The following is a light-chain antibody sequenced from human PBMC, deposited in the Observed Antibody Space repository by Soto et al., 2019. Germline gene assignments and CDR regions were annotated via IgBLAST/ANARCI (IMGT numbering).Light chain of an antibody. V-gene: IGLV2-14*03. CDR2: EVS. CDR1: SSDVGAYYY. CDR3: SSYTTSITRV. Sequence: QSVLTQPASVSWSPGQSVTISWTGTSSDVGAYYYVSWYQQHPDNASKLMIYEVSYRPSGFSYRFSGSKSVNTATLTISGLQAEDEADYYCSSYTTSITRVFRTGTKVTVL. J-gene: IGLJ1*01.